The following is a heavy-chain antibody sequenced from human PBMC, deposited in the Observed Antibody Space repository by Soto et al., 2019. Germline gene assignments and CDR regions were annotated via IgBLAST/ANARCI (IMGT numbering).Heavy chain of an antibody. CDR3: AEVGGYSYGDALDI. D-gene: IGHD5-18*01. V-gene: IGHV1-69*01. Sequence: QVQLVQSGAEVKKPGSSVKESCKASGGTFSSYAISWVRQAPGEGLEWMGGIIPIFGTANYAQKFQGRVTITADESTSTAYMELSSLRSEDTAVYYCAEVGGYSYGDALDIWGQGTMVTVSS. J-gene: IGHJ3*02. CDR2: IIPIFGTA. CDR1: GGTFSSYA.